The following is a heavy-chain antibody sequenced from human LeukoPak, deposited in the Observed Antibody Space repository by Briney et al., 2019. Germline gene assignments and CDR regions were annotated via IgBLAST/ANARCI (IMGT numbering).Heavy chain of an antibody. CDR2: INHSGST. CDR1: GGSFSGYS. Sequence: SETLSLTCAVYGGSFSGYSWSWIRQPPGKGLEWIGEINHSGSTNYNPSLKSRVTISVDTSKNQFSLKLSSVTAADTAVYYCARPRSGSRYFDYWGQGTLVTVSS. CDR3: ARPRSGSRYFDY. J-gene: IGHJ4*02. V-gene: IGHV4-34*01. D-gene: IGHD3-10*01.